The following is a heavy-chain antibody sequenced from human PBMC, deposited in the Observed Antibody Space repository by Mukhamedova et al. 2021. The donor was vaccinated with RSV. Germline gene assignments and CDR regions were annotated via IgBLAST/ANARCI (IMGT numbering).Heavy chain of an antibody. J-gene: IGHJ4*02. D-gene: IGHD2-15*01. V-gene: IGHV3-23*01. CDR1: IYG. CDR2: ITSSGVGT. Sequence: IYGMSWVRQAPGKGLEWVSSITSSGVGTYYADSVKGRFSISRDNSKNTLSLQMSSLRVEDTALYYCAIGGGGYLDYWGQGALVTV. CDR3: AIGGGGYLDY.